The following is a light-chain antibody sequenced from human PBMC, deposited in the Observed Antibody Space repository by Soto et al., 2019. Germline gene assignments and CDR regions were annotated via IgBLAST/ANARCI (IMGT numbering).Light chain of an antibody. CDR3: QQYYSTPWM. CDR1: QTVLYSSNNKNF. V-gene: IGKV4-1*01. J-gene: IGKJ1*01. CDR2: WAS. Sequence: DIVMTQSPDSLAVSLGERATINCKSSQTVLYSSNNKNFLAWYQQKPGQPPKLLIYWASTRESGVPDRFSGSGSGTDFTLTISSLQAEDVAVYYCQQYYSTPWMFGQRTKVEIK.